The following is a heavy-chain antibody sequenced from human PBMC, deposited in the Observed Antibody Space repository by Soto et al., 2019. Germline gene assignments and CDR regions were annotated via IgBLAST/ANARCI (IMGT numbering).Heavy chain of an antibody. J-gene: IGHJ4*02. V-gene: IGHV4-59*08. CDR1: GGSISSYY. D-gene: IGHD4-17*01. CDR3: ARQTRTVTAY. Sequence: PSETLSLTCTVSGGSISSYYWSWIRQPPGKGLEWIGDIYYSGSTNYNPSLKSRVTISVDTSKNQFSLKLSSVTAADTAVYYCARQTRTVTAYWGQGSLVTVSS. CDR2: IYYSGST.